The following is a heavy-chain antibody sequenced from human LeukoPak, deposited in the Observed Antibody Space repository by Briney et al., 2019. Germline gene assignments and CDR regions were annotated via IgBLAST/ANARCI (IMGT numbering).Heavy chain of an antibody. J-gene: IGHJ4*02. CDR1: GFIFTSYT. D-gene: IGHD2-15*01. Sequence: GRSLSLSCEAFGFIFTSYTINWDSQAQRKGLEWVSSIRSTSRYIYYEDSLKGRFTISRDNPKNSLFLQMNSLRDEDTAVYYCARAGAHCSGGSCYIDYWGQGTLVTVSS. CDR2: IRSTSRYI. CDR3: ARAGAHCSGGSCYIDY. V-gene: IGHV3-21*01.